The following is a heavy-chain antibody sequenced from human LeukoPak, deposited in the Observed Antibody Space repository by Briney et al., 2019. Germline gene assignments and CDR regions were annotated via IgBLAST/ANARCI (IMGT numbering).Heavy chain of an antibody. CDR2: IKDDGSDK. D-gene: IGHD1-26*01. CDR1: GFTFSESW. Sequence: GGSLRLSCAASGFTFSESWMTWVRQAPGKGLEWVAHIKDDGSDKYYVDSVTGRFTISRDNTKNSLFLQMTSLTAEDTAVYYCATWDNAWEFAYWGQGTLVSVSS. J-gene: IGHJ4*02. CDR3: ATWDNAWEFAY. V-gene: IGHV3-7*05.